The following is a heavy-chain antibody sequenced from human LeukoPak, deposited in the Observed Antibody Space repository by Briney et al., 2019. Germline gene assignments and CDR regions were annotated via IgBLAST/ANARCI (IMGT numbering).Heavy chain of an antibody. CDR1: GFTFSNYA. CDR3: AKVGGDSSFAVDY. J-gene: IGHJ4*02. CDR2: ISYDGSNK. Sequence: GGSLRLSCADSGFTFSNYAMHWVRQAPGKGLEWVAIISYDGSNKYYADSVKGRFTISRDNSKNTLYLQMNSLRAEDTAVYYCAKVGGDSSFAVDYWGQGTLVTVSS. D-gene: IGHD4-23*01. V-gene: IGHV3-30*04.